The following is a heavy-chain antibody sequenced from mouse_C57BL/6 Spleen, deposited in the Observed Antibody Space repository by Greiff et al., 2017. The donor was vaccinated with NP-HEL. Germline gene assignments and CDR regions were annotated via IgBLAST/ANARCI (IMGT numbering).Heavy chain of an antibody. CDR2: ISYDGSN. V-gene: IGHV3-6*01. CDR1: GYSITSGYY. Sequence: EVKLMESGPGLVKPSQSLSLTCSVTGYSITSGYYWNWIRQFPGNKLEWMGYISYDGSNNYNPSLKNRISITRDTSKNQFFLKLNSVTTEDTATYYCARRRNYGYFDVWGTGTTVTVSS. CDR3: ARRRNYGYFDV. J-gene: IGHJ1*03.